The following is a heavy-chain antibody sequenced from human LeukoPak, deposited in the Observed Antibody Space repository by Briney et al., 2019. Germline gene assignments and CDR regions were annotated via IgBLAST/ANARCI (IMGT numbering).Heavy chain of an antibody. CDR3: AKEYYYDSSGYYDY. D-gene: IGHD3-22*01. Sequence: PGGSLRLSCAASGFTFSVYAMSWVRQAPGMGLEWVSAISGSNDTTYYADSVKGRFIISRDNSKNTLYLQMTTLRAEDTAIYYCAKEYYYDSSGYYDYWGQGTLVTVSS. CDR1: GFTFSVYA. CDR2: ISGSNDTT. V-gene: IGHV3-23*01. J-gene: IGHJ4*02.